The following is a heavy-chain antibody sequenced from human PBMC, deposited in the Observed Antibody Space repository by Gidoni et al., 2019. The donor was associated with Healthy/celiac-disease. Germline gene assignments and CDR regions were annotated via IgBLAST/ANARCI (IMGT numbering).Heavy chain of an antibody. J-gene: IGHJ4*02. CDR2: INPSGGST. V-gene: IGHV1-46*01. D-gene: IGHD5-12*01. CDR1: GYTFPPYY. CDR3: ARDPAYGGLFPESFDY. Sequence: QEQLVQSGGEVKRPGASVKVSCTASGYTFPPYYMPWVRQAPRQGLEWMGIINPSGGSTSYAQKFQGRVTMTRDKSTSTVYMELSSLRSEDTAVYYCARDPAYGGLFPESFDYWGQGTLVTVSS.